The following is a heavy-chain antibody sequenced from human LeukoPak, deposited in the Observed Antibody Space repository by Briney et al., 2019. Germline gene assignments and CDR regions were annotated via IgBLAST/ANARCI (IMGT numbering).Heavy chain of an antibody. D-gene: IGHD5-18*01. Sequence: GASVKVSCKASGYTFTSYGISWVRQAPGQGLEWMGWISAYNGNTNYAQKLQGRVTMTTDTSTSTAYMELSSLRSEDTAVYYCARDHWTVPVWKNGYSYDPTWEYAFDIWGQGTMVTVSS. CDR3: ARDHWTVPVWKNGYSYDPTWEYAFDI. CDR1: GYTFTSYG. J-gene: IGHJ3*02. CDR2: ISAYNGNT. V-gene: IGHV1-18*01.